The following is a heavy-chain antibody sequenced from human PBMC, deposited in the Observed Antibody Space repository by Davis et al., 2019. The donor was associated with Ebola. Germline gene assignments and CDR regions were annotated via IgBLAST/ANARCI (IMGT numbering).Heavy chain of an antibody. J-gene: IGHJ4*02. Sequence: GESLKISCKGSGYSFTSYWIGWVRQMPGKGLEWMGIIYPGDSDTRYSPSFQGQVTISADKSISTAYLQWSSLKASDTAMYYCARHKGSSWPSNPFDYWGQGTLVTVSS. CDR1: GYSFTSYW. CDR2: IYPGDSDT. CDR3: ARHKGSSWPSNPFDY. V-gene: IGHV5-51*01. D-gene: IGHD6-13*01.